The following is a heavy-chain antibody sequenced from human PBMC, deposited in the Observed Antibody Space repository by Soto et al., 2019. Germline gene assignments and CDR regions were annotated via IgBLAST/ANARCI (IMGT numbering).Heavy chain of an antibody. J-gene: IGHJ4*02. CDR3: AADIVDSSNY. CDR2: ISSSSSTI. CDR1: GFTFSSYS. D-gene: IGHD5-12*01. V-gene: IGHV3-48*02. Sequence: GGSLRLSCAASGFTFSSYSMNWVRQAPGKGLEWVSYISSSSSTIYYADSVKGRFTISRDNAKNSLYLQMNSRRDEDTAVYYCAADIVDSSNYWGQGTLVTVSS.